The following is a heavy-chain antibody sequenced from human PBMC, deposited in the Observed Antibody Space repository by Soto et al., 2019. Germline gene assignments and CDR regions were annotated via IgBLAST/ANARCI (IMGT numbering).Heavy chain of an antibody. J-gene: IGHJ4*02. V-gene: IGHV1-69*13. D-gene: IGHD6-13*01. CDR1: GCTFSSYA. Sequence: SVKVSCKASGCTFSSYAISWVRQAPGQGLEWMGGIIPIFGTANYAQKFQGRVTITADESTSTAYMELSSLRSEDTAVYYCARSRRVRIAPDDYFEYWGQATLVIVSS. CDR2: IIPIFGTA. CDR3: ARSRRVRIAPDDYFEY.